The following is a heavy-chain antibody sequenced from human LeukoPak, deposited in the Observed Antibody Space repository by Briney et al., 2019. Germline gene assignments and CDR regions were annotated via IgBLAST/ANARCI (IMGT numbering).Heavy chain of an antibody. CDR3: ARDNTYYGSGSYLQGGNWFDP. CDR1: GYTFTGYY. Sequence: ASVKVSCKASGYTFTGYYMHWVRQAPGQGLEWMGWINPNSGGTNYAQKFQGRVNMTRDTSISTAYMELSRLRSDDTAVYYCARDNTYYGSGSYLQGGNWFDPWGQGTLVTVSS. V-gene: IGHV1-2*02. J-gene: IGHJ5*02. CDR2: INPNSGGT. D-gene: IGHD3-10*01.